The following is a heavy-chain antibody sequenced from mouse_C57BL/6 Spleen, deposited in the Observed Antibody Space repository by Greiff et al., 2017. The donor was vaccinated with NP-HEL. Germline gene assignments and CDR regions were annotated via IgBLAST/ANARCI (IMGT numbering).Heavy chain of an antibody. V-gene: IGHV5-4*01. J-gene: IGHJ4*01. Sequence: EVQLVESGGGLVKPGGSLKLSCAASGFTFSSYAMSWVRQTPEKRLEWVATISDGGSYTYYPDNVKGRFTISRDNAKNNLYLQMSHLKSEDTAMYYCARDGDSSGYDYAMDYWGQGTSVTVSS. CDR2: ISDGGSYT. D-gene: IGHD3-2*02. CDR3: ARDGDSSGYDYAMDY. CDR1: GFTFSSYA.